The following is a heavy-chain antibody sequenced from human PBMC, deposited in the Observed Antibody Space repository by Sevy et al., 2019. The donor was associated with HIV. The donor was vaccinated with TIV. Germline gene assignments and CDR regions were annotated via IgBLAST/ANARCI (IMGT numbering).Heavy chain of an antibody. Sequence: ASVKVSCKASGYTFTSNYMHWVRQAPGQGLEWMGIINHSGVSASYAHKFQGRVTVTRDTSTSTVYMELSSLRSEDTAVYYCARDRAAAGKKYYYYGMDVWGQGTTVTVSS. J-gene: IGHJ6*02. D-gene: IGHD6-13*01. CDR2: INHSGVSA. CDR1: GYTFTSNY. V-gene: IGHV1-46*01. CDR3: ARDRAAAGKKYYYYGMDV.